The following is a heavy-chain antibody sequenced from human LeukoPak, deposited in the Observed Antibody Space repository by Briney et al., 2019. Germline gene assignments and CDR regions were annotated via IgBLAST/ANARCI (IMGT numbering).Heavy chain of an antibody. J-gene: IGHJ4*02. CDR2: IYYSGST. Sequence: SETLSLTCTVSGGSISSYYWSWIRQPPGKGLGWIGYIYYSGSTNYNPSLKSRVTISVDTSKNQFSLKLSSVTAADTAVYYCAIQAVAGTTGYWGQGTLVTVSS. CDR3: AIQAVAGTTGY. D-gene: IGHD6-19*01. V-gene: IGHV4-59*01. CDR1: GGSISSYY.